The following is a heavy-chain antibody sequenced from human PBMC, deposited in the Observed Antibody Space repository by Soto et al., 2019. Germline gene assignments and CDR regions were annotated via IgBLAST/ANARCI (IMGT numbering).Heavy chain of an antibody. V-gene: IGHV1-18*01. Sequence: GASVKVSCKASGYTFTTFGISWVRQAPGQGLEWLGWINTHNGNTNYAQNLQGRVIMTADTSTSTAYMELRSLRSDDTAIYYYTREGSAPYYYYGMDAWGQGTTVTVSS. CDR2: INTHNGNT. CDR3: TREGSAPYYYYGMDA. CDR1: GYTFTTFG. J-gene: IGHJ6*02. D-gene: IGHD3-10*01.